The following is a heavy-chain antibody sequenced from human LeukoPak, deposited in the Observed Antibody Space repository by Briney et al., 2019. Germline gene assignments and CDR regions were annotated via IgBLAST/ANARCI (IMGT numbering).Heavy chain of an antibody. Sequence: ASVTVSFKASVYTFTSYDINWVRQATGQGLEWMGWMNPNSGNTGYAQKFQGRVTMTRNTSISTAYMELSSLRSEDTAVYYCARAGAYYYDSSGYNSPQVWGQGTLVTVSS. D-gene: IGHD3-22*01. V-gene: IGHV1-8*01. CDR1: VYTFTSYD. CDR3: ARAGAYYYDSSGYNSPQV. J-gene: IGHJ4*02. CDR2: MNPNSGNT.